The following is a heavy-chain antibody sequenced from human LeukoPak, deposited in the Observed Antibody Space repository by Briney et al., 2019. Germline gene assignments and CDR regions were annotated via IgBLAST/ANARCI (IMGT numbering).Heavy chain of an antibody. CDR1: GYSFTSYW. CDR3: ARHPRYFDALTRRDYYYYMDV. V-gene: IGHV5-51*01. J-gene: IGHJ6*03. CDR2: IYPGDSDT. D-gene: IGHD3-9*01. Sequence: GESLKISCKGSGYSFTSYWIGWVRQMPGKGLEWMGIIYPGDSDTRYSPSFQGQVTISADKSISTAYLQWSSLKASDTAMYYCARHPRYFDALTRRDYYYYMDVWGKGTTVTVS.